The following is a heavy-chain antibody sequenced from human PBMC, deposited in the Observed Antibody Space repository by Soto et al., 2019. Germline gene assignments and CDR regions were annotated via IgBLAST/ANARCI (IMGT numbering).Heavy chain of an antibody. CDR2: ISDTGTRT. CDR1: GFTFSSAA. D-gene: IGHD4-4*01. V-gene: IGHV3-23*01. Sequence: GGSLRLSCVAAGFTFSSAAMNWVRQAPGKGLEWVSIISDTGTRTHYADSVKGRFTISRDNSKNTLYLDMNSLGAEDTAVYYCAKSLDIHYKNWFDPWGQGTLVTVSS. CDR3: AKSLDIHYKNWFDP. J-gene: IGHJ5*02.